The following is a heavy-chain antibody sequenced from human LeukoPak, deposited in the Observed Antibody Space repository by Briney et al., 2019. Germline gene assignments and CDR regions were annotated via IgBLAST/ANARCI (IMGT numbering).Heavy chain of an antibody. CDR3: ARVHYDSSGYYEGRSFWFDP. J-gene: IGHJ5*02. D-gene: IGHD3-22*01. V-gene: IGHV3-11*04. Sequence: GGSLRLSCAASGFTFSDYYMSWIRQAPGKGLEWVSYISSSGSTIYYADSVKGRFTISRDNAKNSLYLQMNSLRAEDTAVYYCARVHYDSSGYYEGRSFWFDPWGQGTLVTVSS. CDR2: ISSSGSTI. CDR1: GFTFSDYY.